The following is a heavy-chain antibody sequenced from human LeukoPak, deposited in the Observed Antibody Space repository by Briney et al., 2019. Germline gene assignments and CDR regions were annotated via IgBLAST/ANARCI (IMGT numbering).Heavy chain of an antibody. D-gene: IGHD3-22*01. Sequence: GGSLRLSCAASGFTISGKWMHWVRQAPGKGLVWVSRIKGDGSSTTYADSVKGRFTISRDNAKNTLHLQMDSLRAEDTAVYYCARPRHDSSGYYRYWYFDLWGRGTLVTVSS. J-gene: IGHJ2*01. CDR1: GFTISGKW. V-gene: IGHV3-74*03. CDR3: ARPRHDSSGYYRYWYFDL. CDR2: IKGDGSST.